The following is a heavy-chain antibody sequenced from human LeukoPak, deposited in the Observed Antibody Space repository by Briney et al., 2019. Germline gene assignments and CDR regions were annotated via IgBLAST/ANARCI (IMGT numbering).Heavy chain of an antibody. D-gene: IGHD4-23*01. V-gene: IGHV4-30-4*01. J-gene: IGHJ4*02. CDR1: GGSINSGAHY. Sequence: PSETLSLTCTVSGGSINSGAHYWSWVRQPPGKGLEWIGYISYSGSTYYNPSLKSRVTISVDTSKNQFSLKLSSVTAADTAVYYCARYYGGNPNFDYWGQGTLVTVSS. CDR2: ISYSGST. CDR3: ARYYGGNPNFDY.